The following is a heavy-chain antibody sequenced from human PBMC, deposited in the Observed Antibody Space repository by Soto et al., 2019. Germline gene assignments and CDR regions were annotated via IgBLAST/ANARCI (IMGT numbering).Heavy chain of an antibody. D-gene: IGHD3-3*01. CDR1: GFTFSSYG. V-gene: IGHV3-33*01. Sequence: QVQLVESGGGVVQPGRSLRLSCAASGFTFSSYGMHWVRQAPGKGLEWVAVIWYDGSNKYYADSVKGRFTISRDNSKNTLYLQMNSLRAEDTAVYYCARGFRELRFLEWFEWMDAFDIWGQGTMVTVSS. J-gene: IGHJ3*02. CDR2: IWYDGSNK. CDR3: ARGFRELRFLEWFEWMDAFDI.